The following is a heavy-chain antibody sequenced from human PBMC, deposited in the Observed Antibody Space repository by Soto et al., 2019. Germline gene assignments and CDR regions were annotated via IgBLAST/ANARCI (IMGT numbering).Heavy chain of an antibody. Sequence: LSLTCAVCGGSLSGHYWSWIRQPPGKGLEWIGEISHSGSTNSNPTLNSRATISVDTSKNQFCLRLSSVTAADTAVYYCARGRPANDCWSRYYSNTYDYWGQGTLVSVS. J-gene: IGHJ4*02. CDR3: ARGRPANDCWSRYYSNTYDY. D-gene: IGHD3-3*01. V-gene: IGHV4-34*01. CDR1: GGSLSGHY. CDR2: ISHSGST.